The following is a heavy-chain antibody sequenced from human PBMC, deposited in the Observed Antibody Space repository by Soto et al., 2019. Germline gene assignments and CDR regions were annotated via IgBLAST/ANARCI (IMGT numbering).Heavy chain of an antibody. Sequence: ASVKVSCKASGGTFSSYAISWVRQAPGQGLEWMGGIIPIFGTANYAQKFQGRVTITADESTSTAYMELSSLRSEDTAVYYCARGRPRSSGYDRSYYYYGMDVWGQGTTVTVSS. J-gene: IGHJ6*02. D-gene: IGHD5-12*01. CDR1: GGTFSSYA. V-gene: IGHV1-69*13. CDR2: IIPIFGTA. CDR3: ARGRPRSSGYDRSYYYYGMDV.